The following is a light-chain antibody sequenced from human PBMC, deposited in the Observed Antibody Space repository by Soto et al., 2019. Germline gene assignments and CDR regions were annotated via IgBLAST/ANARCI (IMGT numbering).Light chain of an antibody. J-gene: IGLJ2*01. CDR2: EVS. V-gene: IGLV2-14*01. Sequence: QSALTQPASVSGSPGQSITISCTGTSSDVGGYKYVSWYQQHPDKAPKLIIFEVSNRPSGISSRFSGSKSGNTASLTISGLQAEDEADYYCSSFTISRNTVIFGGGTKVTVL. CDR3: SSFTISRNTVI. CDR1: SSDVGGYKY.